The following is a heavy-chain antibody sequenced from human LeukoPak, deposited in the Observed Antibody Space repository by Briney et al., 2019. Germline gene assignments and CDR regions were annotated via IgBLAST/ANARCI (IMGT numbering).Heavy chain of an antibody. V-gene: IGHV3-23*01. Sequence: PGGSLRLSCAASGFTFSSYAMSWVRQAPGKGLEWVSAISGSGGSTYYADSVKGRFTISRDNSKNTLCLQMNSLRAEDTAVYYCATLKVHRCSSTSCYPYGMDVWGQGTTVTVSS. CDR2: ISGSGGST. CDR1: GFTFSSYA. CDR3: ATLKVHRCSSTSCYPYGMDV. D-gene: IGHD2-2*01. J-gene: IGHJ6*02.